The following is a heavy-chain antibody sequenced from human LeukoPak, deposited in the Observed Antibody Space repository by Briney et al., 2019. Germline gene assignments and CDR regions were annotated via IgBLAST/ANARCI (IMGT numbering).Heavy chain of an antibody. CDR3: ARLSSLHFDY. Sequence: SGPTLVNPTQTLTLTCTFSGFSLSTSGVGVGWIRQPPVKALEWLALIYWDDDKRYRPSLRSRLTITKDTSKNQVVLIMTNMDPVDTATYYCARLSSLHFDYWGQGTLVTVSS. CDR1: GFSLSTSGVG. D-gene: IGHD2/OR15-2a*01. V-gene: IGHV2-5*02. CDR2: IYWDDDK. J-gene: IGHJ4*02.